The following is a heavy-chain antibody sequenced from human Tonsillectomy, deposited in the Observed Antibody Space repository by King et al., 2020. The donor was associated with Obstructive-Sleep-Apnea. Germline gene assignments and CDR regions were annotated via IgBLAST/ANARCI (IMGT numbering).Heavy chain of an antibody. Sequence: VQLQESGPGLVKPSGTLSLTCAVSGGSISSGNWWTWVRQPPGKGLEGSGEISHTGSTTYSPSLKSRVTISILQSKNQFSLKLSPATAADTAVYYCARITVDTALINLDSWGQGTLVTVSS. V-gene: IGHV4-4*02. CDR2: ISHTGST. CDR1: GGSISSGNW. CDR3: ARITVDTALINLDS. D-gene: IGHD5-18*01. J-gene: IGHJ4*02.